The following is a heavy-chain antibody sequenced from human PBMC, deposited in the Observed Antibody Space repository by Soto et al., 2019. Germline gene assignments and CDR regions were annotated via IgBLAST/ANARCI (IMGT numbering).Heavy chain of an antibody. D-gene: IGHD2-8*01. CDR3: ARRPEWDYFDY. CDR2: IYYSGST. J-gene: IGHJ4*02. CDR1: GGSISSSSYY. V-gene: IGHV4-39*01. Sequence: SETLSLTCTVSGGSISSSSYYWGWIRQPPGKGLEWIGSIYYSGSTYYNPSLKSRVTISVDTSKNQFSLKLSSVTAADTAVYYCARRPEWDYFDYWGQGTLVTVSS.